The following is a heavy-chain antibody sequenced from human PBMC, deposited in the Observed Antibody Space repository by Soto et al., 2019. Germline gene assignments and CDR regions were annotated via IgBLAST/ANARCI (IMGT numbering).Heavy chain of an antibody. Sequence: QVQLVESGGGVVQPGRSLRLSCAASGFTFRNYGMHWVRQAPGKGLEWVGVIWYDGSSKYHADSVKDRFTISRDNSTSTMYQPMNSLRAEVSAVYYCARPIGYCISSTCYASYYGVDVWGQGTTVTVSS. D-gene: IGHD2-2*01. J-gene: IGHJ6*02. CDR1: GFTFRNYG. CDR2: IWYDGSSK. V-gene: IGHV3-33*01. CDR3: ARPIGYCISSTCYASYYGVDV.